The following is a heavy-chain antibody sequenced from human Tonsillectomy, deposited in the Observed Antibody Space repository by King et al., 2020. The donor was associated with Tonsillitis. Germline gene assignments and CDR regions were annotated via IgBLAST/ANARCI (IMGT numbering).Heavy chain of an antibody. CDR2: INPDSGDT. CDR3: ARERRSQLVY. Sequence: VQLVQSGAEVKKPGASVKVSCKASGYTFTGYYMHWVRQAPGRGLEWMGWINPDSGDTDYAQKFQGRVTMIRDTSISTAYMELSRLRSDDTAVYYCARERRSQLVYWGQGTLVTVSS. J-gene: IGHJ4*02. CDR1: GYTFTGYY. V-gene: IGHV1-2*02. D-gene: IGHD6-13*01.